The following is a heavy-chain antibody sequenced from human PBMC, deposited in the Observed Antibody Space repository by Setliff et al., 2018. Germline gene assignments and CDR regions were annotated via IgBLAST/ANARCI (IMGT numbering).Heavy chain of an antibody. D-gene: IGHD3-3*01. Sequence: LRLSCAASGFSFTTYTMNWIRQAPGQGLEWVSSIDTSSTWIYYADSVKGRFTISRDNAENSLYLQMNSLRAEDTAVYYCARMSGFQYMDVWGKGTTVTVSS. CDR3: ARMSGFQYMDV. CDR1: GFSFTTYT. CDR2: IDTSSTWI. J-gene: IGHJ6*03. V-gene: IGHV3-21*01.